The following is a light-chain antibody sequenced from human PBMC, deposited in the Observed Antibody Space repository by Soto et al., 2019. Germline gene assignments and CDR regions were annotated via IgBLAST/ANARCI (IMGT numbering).Light chain of an antibody. V-gene: IGKV1-5*03. CDR1: QSISSW. Sequence: EIQMTQAPSTLSASVGDRVTITCRASQSISSWLAWYQQKPGKAPKLLIYKASSLESGVPSRFSGSGSGTEFTLTISSLQPDDFATYYCKQYNSYSKFGQGTKVDIK. CDR2: KAS. CDR3: KQYNSYSK. J-gene: IGKJ1*01.